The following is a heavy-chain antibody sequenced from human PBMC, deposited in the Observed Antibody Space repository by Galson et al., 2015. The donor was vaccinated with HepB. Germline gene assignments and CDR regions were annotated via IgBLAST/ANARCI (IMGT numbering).Heavy chain of an antibody. Sequence: SVKVSCKASGGTFSTYAITWVRQAPGQGLEWMGRVIPLFGTANYAQKFQGRVTITADKSMSTAYMELSSLRSEDTAVYYCAREETGSGSYYGVDYWGQGTLVTVSS. D-gene: IGHD1-26*01. CDR3: AREETGSGSYYGVDY. J-gene: IGHJ4*02. CDR1: GGTFSTYA. V-gene: IGHV1-69*06. CDR2: VIPLFGTA.